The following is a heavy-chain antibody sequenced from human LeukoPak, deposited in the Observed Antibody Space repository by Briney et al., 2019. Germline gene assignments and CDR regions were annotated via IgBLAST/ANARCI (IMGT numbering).Heavy chain of an antibody. CDR1: GGSISSSNW. CDR2: IYHSGST. D-gene: IGHD1-1*01. V-gene: IGHV4-4*02. J-gene: IGHJ6*02. Sequence: SGTLSLTCAVSGGSISSSNWWSWVRQPPGKGLEWIGEIYHSGSTNYNPSLKSRVTISVDKSKHQFSLKLSSVTAADTAVYYCASFEAGTSQWYYYGMDVWGQGTTVTVSS. CDR3: ASFEAGTSQWYYYGMDV.